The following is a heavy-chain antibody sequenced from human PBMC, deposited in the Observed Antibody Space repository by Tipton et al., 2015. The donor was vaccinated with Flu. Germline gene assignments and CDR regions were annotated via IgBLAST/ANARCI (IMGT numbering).Heavy chain of an antibody. CDR1: GDSMRSDYF. CDR2: ISHSGRT. J-gene: IGHJ4*02. Sequence: TLSLTCTVSGDSMRSDYFWAWIRQAPGKGLEWIGCISHSGRTYYNPSLKSRVTISVDMAKNQFSQRLSSVTAADTAVYYCARTTYYYGSGSSDYWGQGTLVTVSS. CDR3: ARTTYYYGSGSSDY. D-gene: IGHD3-10*01. V-gene: IGHV4-38-2*02.